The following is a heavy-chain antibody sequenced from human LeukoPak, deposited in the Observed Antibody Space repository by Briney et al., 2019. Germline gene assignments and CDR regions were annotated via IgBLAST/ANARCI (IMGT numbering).Heavy chain of an antibody. CDR1: GGSFSGYY. CDR3: ARDTSSGCYSY. CDR2: INHSGST. D-gene: IGHD3-22*01. J-gene: IGHJ4*02. V-gene: IGHV4-34*01. Sequence: SETLSLTCSAYGGSFSGYYWTWIRQPPGKGLEWIGEINHSGSTNYNPSLKSRVTISVDTSKNQFSLKLSSVTAADTAVYYCARDTSSGCYSYWGQGTLGTVSS.